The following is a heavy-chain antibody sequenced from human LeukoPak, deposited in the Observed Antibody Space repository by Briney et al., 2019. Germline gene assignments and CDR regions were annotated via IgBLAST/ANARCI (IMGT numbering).Heavy chain of an antibody. CDR2: ISSSSSYI. J-gene: IGHJ6*02. CDR3: ARDDSSSSRMDV. Sequence: PGGSLRLSCAASGFTFSSYSMNWVRQAPGKGLEWVSSISSSSSYIYYADSVKGRFTISRDNAKNSLYLQMNSLRAEDTAVYYCARDDSSSSRMDVWGQGTTVTVSS. D-gene: IGHD6-13*01. V-gene: IGHV3-21*01. CDR1: GFTFSSYS.